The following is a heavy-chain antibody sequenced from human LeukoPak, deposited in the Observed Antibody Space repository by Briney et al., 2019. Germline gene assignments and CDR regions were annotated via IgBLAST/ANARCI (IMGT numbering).Heavy chain of an antibody. Sequence: SGASLQISCKGSGYTFTSYWIGWVRQMPGRGLEWMGIIYPGDSDTRYSPSFQGQVTISADKSITTAYLQWSSLKASDTAMYYCARGVGYLDYWGQGTLVTVSS. V-gene: IGHV5-51*01. J-gene: IGHJ4*02. CDR2: IYPGDSDT. CDR1: GYTFTSYW. D-gene: IGHD3-3*01. CDR3: ARGVGYLDY.